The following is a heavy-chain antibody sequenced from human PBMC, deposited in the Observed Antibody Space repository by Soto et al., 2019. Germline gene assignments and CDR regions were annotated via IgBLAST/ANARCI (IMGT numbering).Heavy chain of an antibody. J-gene: IGHJ4*02. CDR1: GASINNYY. Sequence: PSETLSLTCTVSGASINNYYWSWIRQAPGKGLEWIGYIYSSGSTNYNPSLKSRVTISVDTSKSDFSLKLTSVTAADTAVYYCARFSGWYSAFDYWDQGTPVTVSS. D-gene: IGHD6-19*01. CDR2: IYSSGST. V-gene: IGHV4-59*01. CDR3: ARFSGWYSAFDY.